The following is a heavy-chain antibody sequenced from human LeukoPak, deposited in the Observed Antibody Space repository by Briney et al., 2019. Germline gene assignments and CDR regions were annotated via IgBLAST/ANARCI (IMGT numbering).Heavy chain of an antibody. Sequence: PGGSLRLSCAASGFTFSSYAMHWVRQAPGKGLECVAVIWHDGSNKYYTDSVKGRFTISRDNSQNTLYLQMNNLRAEDTAVYYCARGGWFGQLLPHDYWGQGTLVTVSS. CDR2: IWHDGSNK. D-gene: IGHD3-10*01. CDR1: GFTFSSYA. V-gene: IGHV3-33*01. CDR3: ARGGWFGQLLPHDY. J-gene: IGHJ4*02.